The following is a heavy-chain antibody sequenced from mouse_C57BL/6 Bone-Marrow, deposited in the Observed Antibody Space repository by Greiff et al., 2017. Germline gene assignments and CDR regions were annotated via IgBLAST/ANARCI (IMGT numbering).Heavy chain of an antibody. CDR3: TGGYDYDDAMDY. CDR1: GFTFSNYW. Sequence: EVKVEESGGGLVQPGGSMKLSCVASGFTFSNYWMNWVRQSPEKGLEWVAQIRLKSDNYATNYAESVKGRFTISRDDSKSSVYLQMNNLRAEDTGIYYCTGGYDYDDAMDYWGQGTSVTVSS. V-gene: IGHV6-3*01. J-gene: IGHJ4*01. CDR2: IRLKSDNYAT. D-gene: IGHD2-4*01.